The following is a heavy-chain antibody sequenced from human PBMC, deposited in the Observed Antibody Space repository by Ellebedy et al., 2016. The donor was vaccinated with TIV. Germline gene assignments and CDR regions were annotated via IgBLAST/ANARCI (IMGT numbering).Heavy chain of an antibody. V-gene: IGHV1-8*01. J-gene: IGHJ4*02. CDR2: MNPNSGNT. CDR1: GYTFTSYD. D-gene: IGHD5-18*01. CDR3: ARGSVMVAPLDS. Sequence: ASVKVSCXASGYTFTSYDINWVRQATGQGLEWMGWMNPNSGNTGYAQKFQGRVTMTRNTSISTAYMELSSLRSEDTAVYYCARGSVMVAPLDSWGQGTLVTVSS.